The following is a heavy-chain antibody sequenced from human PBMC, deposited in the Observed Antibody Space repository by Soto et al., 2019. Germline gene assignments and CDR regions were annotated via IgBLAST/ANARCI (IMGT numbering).Heavy chain of an antibody. D-gene: IGHD5-18*01. J-gene: IGHJ6*03. CDR3: ARVYSYGFSYYYYYMDV. CDR1: GYTFTSYG. V-gene: IGHV1-18*01. Sequence: ASVKVSCKASGYTFTSYGISWVRQAPGQGLEWMGWISAYNGNTNYAQKLQGRVTMTTDTSTSTAYTELRSLRSDDTAVYYCARVYSYGFSYYYYYMDVWGKGTTVTVSS. CDR2: ISAYNGNT.